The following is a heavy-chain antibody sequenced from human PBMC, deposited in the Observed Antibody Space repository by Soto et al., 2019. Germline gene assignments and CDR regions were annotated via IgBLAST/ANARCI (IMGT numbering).Heavy chain of an antibody. Sequence: ASVKVSRKASGYTFTGYYMHWVRQAPGQGLEWMGWINPNSGGTNYAQKFQGWVTMTRDTSISTAYMELSRLRSDDTAVYYCARAPREDIVVVPAAPREYYYYYMDVWGKGTTVTVSS. V-gene: IGHV1-2*04. D-gene: IGHD2-2*01. CDR3: ARAPREDIVVVPAAPREYYYYYMDV. CDR1: GYTFTGYY. CDR2: INPNSGGT. J-gene: IGHJ6*03.